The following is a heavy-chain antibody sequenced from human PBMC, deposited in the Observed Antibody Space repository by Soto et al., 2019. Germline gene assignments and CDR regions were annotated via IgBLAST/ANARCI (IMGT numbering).Heavy chain of an antibody. CDR2: IYYSGST. J-gene: IGHJ4*02. CDR3: ARGPPLL. CDR1: GGSSSSYY. V-gene: IGHV4-59*06. Sequence: PSETLYLTCTVYGGSSSSYYWSWIRQPPGKGLEWIGSIYYSGSTYYNPSLKSRVTISVDTSKNQFSLKLSSVTAADTAVYYCARGPPLLWGQGTLVTVSS.